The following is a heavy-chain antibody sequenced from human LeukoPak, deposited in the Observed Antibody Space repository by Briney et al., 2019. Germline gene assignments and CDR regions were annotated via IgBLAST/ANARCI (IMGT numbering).Heavy chain of an antibody. Sequence: SETLSLTCAVYGGSFSGYYWSWIRQPPGKGLEWIGEINHSGSTNYNPSLKSRVTISVDTSKNQFSLKLSSVTAADTAVYYCARGRGAVAGTVPIDYWGQGTLVAVSS. D-gene: IGHD6-19*01. CDR3: ARGRGAVAGTVPIDY. V-gene: IGHV4-34*01. CDR1: GGSFSGYY. CDR2: INHSGST. J-gene: IGHJ4*02.